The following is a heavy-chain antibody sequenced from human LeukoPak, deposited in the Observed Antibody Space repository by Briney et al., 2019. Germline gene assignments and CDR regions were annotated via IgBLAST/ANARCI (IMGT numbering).Heavy chain of an antibody. V-gene: IGHV5-51*01. CDR3: ARQVRITIFGVVTDAFDI. J-gene: IGHJ3*02. Sequence: GESLKISCKGSGYSFTSYWIGWVRQMPRKGLEWMGIIYPGDSDTRYSPSFQGQVTISADRSISTAYLQWSSLKASDTAMYYCARQVRITIFGVVTDAFDIWGQGTMVTVSS. D-gene: IGHD3-3*01. CDR1: GYSFTSYW. CDR2: IYPGDSDT.